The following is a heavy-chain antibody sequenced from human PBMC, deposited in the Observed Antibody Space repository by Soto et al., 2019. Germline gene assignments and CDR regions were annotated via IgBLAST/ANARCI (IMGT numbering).Heavy chain of an antibody. J-gene: IGHJ2*01. CDR2: ISGGGDAT. V-gene: IGHV3-23*01. CDR3: ARKVSGSTGRPDLWYFDL. D-gene: IGHD3-10*01. Sequence: EVQLLDSGGGLVQPGGSLRLSCAASGFTFSGYALTWVRQAPGKGLEWVSAISGGGDATFYADSVKGRFTISRDNSKNTLYLQMNTLRAEDTAVYCCARKVSGSTGRPDLWYFDLWGRGTLVTVSS. CDR1: GFTFSGYA.